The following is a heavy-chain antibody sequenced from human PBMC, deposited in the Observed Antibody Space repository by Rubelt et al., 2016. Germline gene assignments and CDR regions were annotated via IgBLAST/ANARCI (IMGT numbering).Heavy chain of an antibody. J-gene: IGHJ4*02. CDR2: IRVNDGVT. CDR1: GFSFSSYT. Sequence: DVELVESGGGLVQPGGSLRLSCSASGFSFSSYTMHWVRQAPGKGLEWVTYIRVNDGVTYYEESVKGRFAISTDKAKNSLYLRMDSLKNEDTAVYYCARDRQWALDYWGQGTLVTVSS. V-gene: IGHV3-48*02. D-gene: IGHD1-26*01. CDR3: ARDRQWALDY.